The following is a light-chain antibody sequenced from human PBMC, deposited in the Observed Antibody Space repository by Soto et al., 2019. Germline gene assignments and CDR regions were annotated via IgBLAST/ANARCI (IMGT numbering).Light chain of an antibody. V-gene: IGKV1-27*01. CDR2: AAS. CDR1: QGISNY. J-gene: IGKJ4*01. CDR3: QKYNSAPSP. Sequence: DVPMTQSPSSLSASVGDRVTITCRASQGISNYLAWYQQKPGKVPKLLIYAASTLHSGVPPRFSGSGSGTDFTLTISSLQPEDVATYYCQKYNSAPSPFGGGTKVEIK.